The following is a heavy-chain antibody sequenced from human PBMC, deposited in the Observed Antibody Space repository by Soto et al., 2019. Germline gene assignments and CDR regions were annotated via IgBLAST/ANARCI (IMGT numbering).Heavy chain of an antibody. CDR1: AGSISSHF. CDR2: IYQXGPT. V-gene: IGHV4-59*11. D-gene: IGHD3-10*01. Sequence: PXXTLXLTCTISAGSISSHFWTWIRQSPGKGLACIXYIYQXGPTNYKPSLXXRLTISIXXSKKHFSMKLSSVTAAAKAVYFCAGYGSTKFDSWRKGTLVTVYS. CDR3: AGYGSTKFDS. J-gene: IGHJ5*01.